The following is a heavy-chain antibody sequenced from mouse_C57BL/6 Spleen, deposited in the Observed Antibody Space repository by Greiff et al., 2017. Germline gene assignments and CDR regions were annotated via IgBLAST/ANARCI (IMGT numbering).Heavy chain of an antibody. V-gene: IGHV5-16*01. CDR2: INYDGSST. CDR3: ARANWYYLDY. Sequence: EVKLMESEGGLVQPGSSMKLSCTASGFTFSDYYMAWVRQVPEKGLEWVANINYDGSSTYYLDSLKSRFIISRDNAKNILYLQMSSLKSEDTATYYCARANWYYLDYWGQGTTLTVSS. CDR1: GFTFSDYY. D-gene: IGHD4-1*02. J-gene: IGHJ2*01.